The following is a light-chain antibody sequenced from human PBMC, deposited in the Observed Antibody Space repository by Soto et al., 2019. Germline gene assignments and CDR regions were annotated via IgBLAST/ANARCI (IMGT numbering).Light chain of an antibody. Sequence: DIKMTQSPSSLSASVGDRVTITCRASQGISTYLNWYQQKPGKAPKLLIYAASSLQSGVPSRFSGSGSETDFTLTISSLQPEDFATYSCQQSYNTTWTFGQGTKVDIK. CDR3: QQSYNTTWT. V-gene: IGKV1-39*01. CDR2: AAS. CDR1: QGISTY. J-gene: IGKJ1*01.